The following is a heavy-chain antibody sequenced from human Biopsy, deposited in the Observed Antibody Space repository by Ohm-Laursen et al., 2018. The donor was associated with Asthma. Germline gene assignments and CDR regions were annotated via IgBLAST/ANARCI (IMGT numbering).Heavy chain of an antibody. D-gene: IGHD4-17*01. CDR3: ARVRRYGDIFFGMDV. V-gene: IGHV4-30-4*01. CDR1: GGYIDSHDWS. Sequence: TLSLTCTVSGGYIDSHDWSWCWIRQSPGKGPQWLGYAHFSGSTHYNPSLDRRIRMSVDTSKSQVSLSLTSVSAADTAVYFCARVRRYGDIFFGMDVWGQGTAVTVSS. CDR2: AHFSGST. J-gene: IGHJ6*01.